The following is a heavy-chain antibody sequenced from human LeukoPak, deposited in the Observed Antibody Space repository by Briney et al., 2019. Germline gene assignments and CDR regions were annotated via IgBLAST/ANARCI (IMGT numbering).Heavy chain of an antibody. J-gene: IGHJ4*02. CDR2: IKSKTDGGTT. CDR3: TTMAGIVGAKYFDY. D-gene: IGHD1-26*01. Sequence: PGGSLRLSCAASGFTFSNAWMNWVRQAPGKGLEGVGRIKSKTDGGTTDYAAPVKGRFTLSRDDSKNTLFLQMNSLKIEDTAVYYCTTMAGIVGAKYFDYWGQGILVTVSS. CDR1: GFTFSNAW. V-gene: IGHV3-15*07.